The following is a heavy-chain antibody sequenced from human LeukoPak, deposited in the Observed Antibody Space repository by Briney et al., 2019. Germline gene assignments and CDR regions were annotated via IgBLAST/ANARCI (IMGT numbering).Heavy chain of an antibody. V-gene: IGHV3-23*01. Sequence: GGTLRLSCAASGFTFSSYGMSWVRQAPGKGLEWVSIISGSGGATYYADSVKGRFTISRDNSKNTLYLQMNSLRAEDTAVYYCAKPRYNWNDLEIGYYYYYMDVWGKGTTVTISS. CDR3: AKPRYNWNDLEIGYYYYYMDV. CDR1: GFTFSSYG. J-gene: IGHJ6*03. D-gene: IGHD1-1*01. CDR2: ISGSGGAT.